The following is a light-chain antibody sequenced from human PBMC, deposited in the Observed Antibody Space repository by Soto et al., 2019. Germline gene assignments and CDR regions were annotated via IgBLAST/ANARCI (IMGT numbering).Light chain of an antibody. Sequence: DIQMTQSPSTLSASVGDRITITCRASQSVSAWVAWYQQKPGKAPKVVIYDASSLESGVPSRFTGSRSGKEFTLTINSLPPDYSDTYYRQKNNNFPGTFGQGTKVDI. J-gene: IGKJ1*01. V-gene: IGKV1-5*01. CDR1: QSVSAW. CDR3: QKNNNFPGT. CDR2: DAS.